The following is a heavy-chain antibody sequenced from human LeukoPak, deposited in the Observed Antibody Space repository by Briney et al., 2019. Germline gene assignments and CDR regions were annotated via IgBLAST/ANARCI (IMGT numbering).Heavy chain of an antibody. J-gene: IGHJ6*02. Sequence: GGSLRLSCAASGFTFSSYAMSWVRQAPGKGLEWVSAISGSGGSTYYADSVKGRFTISRDNSKNTLYLQMNSLRAEDTAVYYCAKGLPNSYGTPSYYYGMDVWGQGTTVTVSS. CDR3: AKGLPNSYGTPSYYYGMDV. V-gene: IGHV3-23*01. CDR2: ISGSGGST. CDR1: GFTFSSYA. D-gene: IGHD5-18*01.